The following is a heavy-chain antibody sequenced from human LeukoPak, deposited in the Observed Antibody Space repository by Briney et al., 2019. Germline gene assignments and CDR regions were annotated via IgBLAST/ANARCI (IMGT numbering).Heavy chain of an antibody. V-gene: IGHV3-73*01. CDR3: AISVVTPTNFDY. Sequence: GGSLRLSCAASGFTFSGSAMHWVRQASGKGLEWVGRIRSKANSYATAYAASVKGRFTISRDDSKNTAYLQMNSLKTEDTAVYYCAISVVTPTNFDYWGQGTLVTVS. CDR1: GFTFSGSA. CDR2: IRSKANSYAT. D-gene: IGHD4-23*01. J-gene: IGHJ4*02.